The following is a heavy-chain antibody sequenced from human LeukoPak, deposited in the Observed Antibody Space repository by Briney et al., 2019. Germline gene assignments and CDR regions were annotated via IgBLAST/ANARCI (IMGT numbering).Heavy chain of an antibody. V-gene: IGHV3-21*01. CDR2: ISSSSTYI. CDR3: AREPTAMIL. Sequence: GGSLRLSCAASGFTFSTYSMNWVRQTPGKGLEWVSSISSSSTYIYYADSVKGRFTISRDNAKNSPYLQMNSLRAEDTAVYYCAREPTAMILWGQGTLVTVSS. CDR1: GFTFSTYS. D-gene: IGHD5-18*01. J-gene: IGHJ4*02.